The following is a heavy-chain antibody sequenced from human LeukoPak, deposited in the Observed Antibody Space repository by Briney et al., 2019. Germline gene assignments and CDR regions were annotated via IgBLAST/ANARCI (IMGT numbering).Heavy chain of an antibody. D-gene: IGHD4-11*01. CDR2: IRYDGSNK. CDR3: AKGGGRQYYFDY. Sequence: RGSLRLSCAASGFTFSSYGMHWVRQAPGKGLEWVAFIRYDGSNKYYADSVKGRFTISRDNSKNTLYLQMNSLRAEDTAVYYSAKGGGRQYYFDYWGQGTLVTVSS. J-gene: IGHJ4*02. V-gene: IGHV3-30*02. CDR1: GFTFSSYG.